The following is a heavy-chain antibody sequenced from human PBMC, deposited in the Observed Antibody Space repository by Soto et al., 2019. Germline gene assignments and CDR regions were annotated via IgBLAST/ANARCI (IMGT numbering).Heavy chain of an antibody. CDR2: IYSSEYT. V-gene: IGHV4-61*08. J-gene: IGHJ6*04. CDR1: GGSINSGGYY. D-gene: IGHD3-9*01. CDR3: ARHRDYDILTNYPTYSIDV. Sequence: LSLTCTVSGGSINSGGYYWNWIRQPPGKGLEWIGYIYSSEYTDYNPSLKSRVTISVDTSKDQFSLQLKSVTAADTAVYYCARHRDYDILTNYPTYSIDVRGKRTPVTVSS.